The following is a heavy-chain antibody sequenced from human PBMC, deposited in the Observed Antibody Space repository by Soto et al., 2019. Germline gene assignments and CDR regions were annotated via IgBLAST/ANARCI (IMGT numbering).Heavy chain of an antibody. CDR1: GFIFSNYA. D-gene: IGHD2-15*01. V-gene: IGHV3-30*04. Sequence: GGSPILYRAALGFIFSNYAMLWVRRAPGKGLEWVGLISYDGSNKYYADSMKGRFTISRDNSKNTLYLQMNSLRAEDAAVYYCARVPSSSGRAHFDYWGQGT. J-gene: IGHJ4*02. CDR2: ISYDGSNK. CDR3: ARVPSSSGRAHFDY.